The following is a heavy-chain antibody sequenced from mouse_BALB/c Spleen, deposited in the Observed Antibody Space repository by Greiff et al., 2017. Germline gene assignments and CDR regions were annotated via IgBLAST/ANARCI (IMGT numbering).Heavy chain of an antibody. Sequence: VQLQQSGAELVRPGTSVKISCKASGYTFTNYWLGWVKQRPGHGLEWIGDIYPGGGYTNYNEKFKGKATLTADTSSSTAYMQLSSLTSEDSAVYFCARLGGNYDAMDYWGQGTSVTVSS. D-gene: IGHD2-1*01. J-gene: IGHJ4*01. CDR2: IYPGGGYT. CDR1: GYTFTNYW. V-gene: IGHV1-63*02. CDR3: ARLGGNYDAMDY.